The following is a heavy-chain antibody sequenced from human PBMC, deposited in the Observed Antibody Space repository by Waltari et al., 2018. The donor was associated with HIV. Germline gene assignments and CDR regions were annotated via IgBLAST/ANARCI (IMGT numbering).Heavy chain of an antibody. Sequence: QVQLQQWGAGLLKPSETLSLTCAVYGGSFSGYYWSWIRQPPGKGLEWMGEINQTGSTNYNPSLKSRVTISVDTSKNQVSLKLSSVTAADTAVYYCARRGLYYDFWSGYYTWYFDLWGRGTLVTVSS. J-gene: IGHJ2*01. D-gene: IGHD3-3*01. CDR2: INQTGST. V-gene: IGHV4-34*01. CDR1: GGSFSGYY. CDR3: ARRGLYYDFWSGYYTWYFDL.